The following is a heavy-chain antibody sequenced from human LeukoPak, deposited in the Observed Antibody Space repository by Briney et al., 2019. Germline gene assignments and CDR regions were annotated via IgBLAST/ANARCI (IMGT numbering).Heavy chain of an antibody. CDR2: IIPIFGTA. J-gene: IGHJ4*02. D-gene: IGHD4-17*01. CDR3: ARRSGYGGYQFDY. Sequence: SVKVSCKASGGTFSSYAISWVRQAPGQGLEWMGGIIPIFGTANYAQKFQGRVTLTADESTSTAYMELSSLRSEDTAVYYCARRSGYGGYQFDYWGQGTLVTVSS. CDR1: GGTFSSYA. V-gene: IGHV1-69*13.